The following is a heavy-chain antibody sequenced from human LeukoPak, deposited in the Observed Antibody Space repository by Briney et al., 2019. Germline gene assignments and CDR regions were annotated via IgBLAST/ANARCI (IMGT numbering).Heavy chain of an antibody. CDR2: INTNTGNP. V-gene: IGHV7-4-1*02. Sequence: GASVKVSCKASGYTFTSYAMNWVRQAPGQGLEWMGWINTNTGNPTYAQGFTGRFVFSLDTSVSTAYLQISSLKAEDTAVYYCARQGYWSLRLGELSSINAFDIWGQGTMVTVSS. CDR3: ARQGYWSLRLGELSSINAFDI. J-gene: IGHJ3*02. CDR1: GYTFTSYA. D-gene: IGHD3-16*02.